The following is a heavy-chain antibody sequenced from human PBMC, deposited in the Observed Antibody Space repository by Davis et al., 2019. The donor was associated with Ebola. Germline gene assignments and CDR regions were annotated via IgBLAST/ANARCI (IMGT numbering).Heavy chain of an antibody. D-gene: IGHD5-18*01. CDR3: ARHCSRGGYSYYYFDY. J-gene: IGHJ4*02. CDR2: IDPSDSYT. Sequence: PGGSLRLSCKGSGYSFTSYWISWVRQMPGKGLEWMGRIDPSDSYTNYSPSFQGHVTISADKSISTAYLQWSSLKASDTAMYYCARHCSRGGYSYYYFDYWGQGTLVTVSS. CDR1: GYSFTSYW. V-gene: IGHV5-10-1*01.